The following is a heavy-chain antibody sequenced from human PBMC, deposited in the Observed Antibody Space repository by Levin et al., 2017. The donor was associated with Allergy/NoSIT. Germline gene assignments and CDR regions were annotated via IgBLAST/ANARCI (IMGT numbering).Heavy chain of an antibody. D-gene: IGHD6-13*01. V-gene: IGHV4-59*01. CDR2: IYYSGST. CDR1: GGSISSYY. CDR3: ARELSYSSSWYGVWFDP. Sequence: PSETLSLTCTVSGGSISSYYWSWIRQPPGKGLEWIGYIYYSGSTNYNPSLKSRVTISVDTSKNQFSLKLSSVTAADTAVYYCARELSYSSSWYGVWFDPWGQGTLVTVSS. J-gene: IGHJ5*02.